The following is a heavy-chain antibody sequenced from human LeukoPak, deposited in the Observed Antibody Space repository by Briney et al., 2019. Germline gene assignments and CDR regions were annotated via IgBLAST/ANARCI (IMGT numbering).Heavy chain of an antibody. D-gene: IGHD2-21*02. CDR2: ISYAGSNK. CDR1: GFTFSNYD. CDR3: AKARSGGAVTAPEIDY. Sequence: PGRSLRLSCAASGFTFSNYDMHWVRQAPGKGLEWVAVISYAGSNKYYADSVKGRFTISRDNSKNTLYLQMNSLRAEDTAVYYCAKARSGGAVTAPEIDYWGQGTLVTVSS. V-gene: IGHV3-30*18. J-gene: IGHJ4*02.